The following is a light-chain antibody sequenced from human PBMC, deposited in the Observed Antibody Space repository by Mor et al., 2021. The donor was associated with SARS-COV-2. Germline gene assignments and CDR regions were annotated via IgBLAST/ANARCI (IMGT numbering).Light chain of an antibody. Sequence: NYVSWYQHHPDTAPRLIIFNVDHRPSGVSSRFTGSQSGNTASLTISGLQAEDEAEYYCSSYRNDDIVRVFGTGTK. CDR2: NVD. CDR1: NY. J-gene: IGLJ1*01. CDR3: SSYRNDDIVRV. V-gene: IGLV2-14*03.